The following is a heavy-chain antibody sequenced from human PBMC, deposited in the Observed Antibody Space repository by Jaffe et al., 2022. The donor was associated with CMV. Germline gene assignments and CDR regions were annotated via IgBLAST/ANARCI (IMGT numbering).Heavy chain of an antibody. D-gene: IGHD4-17*01. J-gene: IGHJ4*02. CDR1: GFTFRSYA. CDR3: AKDRVFSSAYGDPNRVFDY. V-gene: IGHV3-23*04. CDR2: ISASGGST. Sequence: EVQLVESGGGLVQPGGSLRLSCAASGFTFRSYAMSWVRQAPGKGLEWVSAISASGGSTYYADSVKGRFTISRDNSKNTLYLQMNSLRAEDTAVYYCAKDRVFSSAYGDPNRVFDYWGQGTLVTVSS.